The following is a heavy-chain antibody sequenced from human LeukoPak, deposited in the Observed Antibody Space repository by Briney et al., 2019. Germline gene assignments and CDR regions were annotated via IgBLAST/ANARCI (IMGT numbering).Heavy chain of an antibody. CDR2: IYHSGST. CDR3: ARHTTTPDSYLAY. CDR1: GGSISSGGYS. J-gene: IGHJ4*02. D-gene: IGHD1-1*01. Sequence: SETLSLTCAVSGGSISSGGYSWSWIRQPPGEGLEWIGYIYHSGSTYYNPSLKSRVTISVDRSKNQFSLKLSSVTAADTAVYYCARHTTTPDSYLAYWGQGTLVTVSS. V-gene: IGHV4-30-2*02.